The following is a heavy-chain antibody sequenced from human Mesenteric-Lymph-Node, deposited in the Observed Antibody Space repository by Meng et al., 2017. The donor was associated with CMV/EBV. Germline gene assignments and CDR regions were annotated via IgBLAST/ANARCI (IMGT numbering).Heavy chain of an antibody. J-gene: IGHJ5*02. CDR1: GGPFSGLY. CDR3: ARMYSSSPRGGFDP. V-gene: IGHV4-59*11. CDR2: IYHSGST. Sequence: SETLSLTCGVYGGPFSGLYWSWTRQLPGKGLEWIGYIYHSGSTNYNPSLKSRVTISIDASKNHFSLKLSSVMAGGAAVYYCARMYSSSPRGGFDPWGQGTLVTVSS. D-gene: IGHD6-6*01.